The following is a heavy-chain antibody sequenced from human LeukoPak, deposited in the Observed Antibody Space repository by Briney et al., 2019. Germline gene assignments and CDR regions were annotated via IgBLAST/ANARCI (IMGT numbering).Heavy chain of an antibody. V-gene: IGHV3-74*01. D-gene: IGHD3-3*01. CDR3: VRDWDHYDFDS. CDR1: GFTFSNYW. Sequence: AGGSLRLSCAASGFTFSNYWIHWVRQAPGKGLVWVSRINPAGNYANYADSVKGRFTISRDNAKNTAYLQMNSLRAEDTALFYCVRDWDHYDFDSWGQGTLVTVSS. J-gene: IGHJ5*01. CDR2: INPAGNYA.